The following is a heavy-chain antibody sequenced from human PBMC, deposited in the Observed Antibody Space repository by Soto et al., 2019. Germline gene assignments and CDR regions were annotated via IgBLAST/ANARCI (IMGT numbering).Heavy chain of an antibody. V-gene: IGHV1-8*01. J-gene: IGHJ3*02. Sequence: ASVKVSCKTSGYTFTSYDINWVRQATGQGLEWMGWMSPNSDDTGYAQKFQGRVSLTRNTSISTAYMELSSLRSEDTAVYYCARMSGSLGAFDIWGQGTMVTVSS. CDR3: ARMSGSLGAFDI. CDR2: MSPNSDDT. CDR1: GYTFTSYD. D-gene: IGHD2-15*01.